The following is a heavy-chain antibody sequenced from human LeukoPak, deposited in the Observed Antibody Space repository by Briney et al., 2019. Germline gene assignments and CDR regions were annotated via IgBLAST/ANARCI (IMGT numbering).Heavy chain of an antibody. J-gene: IGHJ4*02. CDR1: GGSFSGYY. CDR3: ARGPPRGIVVVPAAVGDY. Sequence: SETLSLTCAVYGGSFSGYYWSWIRQPPGKGLEWIGEIKHSGSTNYNPSLKSRVTISVDTSKNQFSLKLSSVTAADTAVYYCARGPPRGIVVVPAAVGDYWGQGTLVTVSS. CDR2: IKHSGST. V-gene: IGHV4-34*01. D-gene: IGHD2-2*01.